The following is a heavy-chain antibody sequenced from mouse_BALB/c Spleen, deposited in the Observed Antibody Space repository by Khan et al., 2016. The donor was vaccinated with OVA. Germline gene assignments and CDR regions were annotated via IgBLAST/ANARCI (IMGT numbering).Heavy chain of an antibody. V-gene: IGHV5-6-4*01. CDR3: TRDRNYYGSSFYFDY. CDR2: ITSGGSYT. D-gene: IGHD1-1*01. Sequence: EVELVESGGGLVKPGGSLRLSCAASGFTFSSYSMSWVRQTPEKRLEWVATITSGGSYTYYPDGVPGRFTISRDNAKNTLYLQMSSLKSEDTAIYYCTRDRNYYGSSFYFDYWGQGTTLTVSS. J-gene: IGHJ2*01. CDR1: GFTFSSYS.